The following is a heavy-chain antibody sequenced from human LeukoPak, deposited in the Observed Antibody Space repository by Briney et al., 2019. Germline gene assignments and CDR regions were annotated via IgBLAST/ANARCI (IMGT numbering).Heavy chain of an antibody. CDR2: ISSYNGNT. CDR3: ARDRTPVTMVRGVTTISHFDY. V-gene: IGHV1-18*01. D-gene: IGHD3-10*01. Sequence: ASVKVSFKASVYTFTSYGINWVRQAPGQGLEWMGLISSYNGNTNYAQKLQDRVTMTTDTSTSTAYMELRSLRSDDTAVYYCARDRTPVTMVRGVTTISHFDYWGQGTLVTVSS. CDR1: VYTFTSYG. J-gene: IGHJ4*02.